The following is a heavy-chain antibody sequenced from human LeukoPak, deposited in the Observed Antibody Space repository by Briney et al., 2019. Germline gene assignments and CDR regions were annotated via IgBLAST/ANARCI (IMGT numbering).Heavy chain of an antibody. V-gene: IGHV3-48*03. D-gene: IGHD2-2*01. CDR2: ISSSGSTI. CDR3: ATSTSRGPYYYYMDV. J-gene: IGHJ6*03. Sequence: GGSLRLSCAASGFTFSSYEMNWVRQAPGKGLEWVSYISSSGSTIYYADSVKGRFTISRDNAKNSLYLQMNSLRAEDTAVYYCATSTSRGPYYYYMDVWRKGTTVTVSS. CDR1: GFTFSSYE.